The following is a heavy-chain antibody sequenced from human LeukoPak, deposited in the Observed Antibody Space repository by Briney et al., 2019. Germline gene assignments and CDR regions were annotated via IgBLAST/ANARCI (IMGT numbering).Heavy chain of an antibody. CDR3: ARNTRDQLSPDYFYYYYMDV. J-gene: IGHJ6*03. CDR1: GRSINSGSYY. D-gene: IGHD2-2*01. CDR2: IYTTGST. Sequence: SETLSLTCTVSGRSINSGSYYWNWMRQSAGKGLEWIGHIYTTGSTNYSPSLRSRVTISLDTSKNQFSLKLSSVTAADTAVYYCARNTRDQLSPDYFYYYYMDVWGKGTTVTISS. V-gene: IGHV4-61*09.